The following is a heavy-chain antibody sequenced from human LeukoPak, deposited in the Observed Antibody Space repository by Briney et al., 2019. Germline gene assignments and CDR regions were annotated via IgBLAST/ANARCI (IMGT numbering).Heavy chain of an antibody. CDR1: GGSFSGYY. J-gene: IGHJ5*02. V-gene: IGHV4-59*01. D-gene: IGHD3-16*01. CDR3: ARVTYRLRWFDP. CDR2: IYYSGST. Sequence: SETLSLTCAVYGGSFSGYYWSWIRQPPGKGLEWIGYIYYSGSTNYNPSLKSRVTISVDTSKNQFSLKLSSVTAADTAVYYCARVTYRLRWFDPWGQGTLVTVSS.